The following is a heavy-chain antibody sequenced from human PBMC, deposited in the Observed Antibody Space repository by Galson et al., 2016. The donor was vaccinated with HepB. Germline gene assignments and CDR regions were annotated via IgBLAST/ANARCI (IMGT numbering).Heavy chain of an antibody. J-gene: IGHJ2*01. Sequence: SLRLSCAASGFPFSSYWMSWVRQAPGRGLEWVANIKPDASEKYFVDSVKGRFTISRDNAKNSLYLQMYRLRAEDTAVYYCARIAGYHWDWHFNLWGRGTLVTVSS. D-gene: IGHD3-22*01. CDR2: IKPDASEK. V-gene: IGHV3-7*01. CDR3: ARIAGYHWDWHFNL. CDR1: GFPFSSYW.